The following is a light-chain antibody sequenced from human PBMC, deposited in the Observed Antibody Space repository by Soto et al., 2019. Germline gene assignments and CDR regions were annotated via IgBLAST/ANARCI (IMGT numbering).Light chain of an antibody. CDR1: SSNIGSNN. V-gene: IGLV1-44*01. Sequence: QSVLTQPPSASGTPGQRVTISCSGSSSNIGSNNVNWYQQLPGTAPKLLIYSNNQRPSGVPDRFSGSKSGTSASLAISGRQSEDEADYYCAAWDDSLNGVVFGGGTKLTVL. J-gene: IGLJ2*01. CDR3: AAWDDSLNGVV. CDR2: SNN.